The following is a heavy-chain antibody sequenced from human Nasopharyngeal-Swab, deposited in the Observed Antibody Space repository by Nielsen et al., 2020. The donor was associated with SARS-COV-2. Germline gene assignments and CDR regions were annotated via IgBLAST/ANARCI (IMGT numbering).Heavy chain of an antibody. V-gene: IGHV3-7*01. Sequence: GESLKISCTASGFTFGDYAMSWVRQTPGKGLEWVANINQDGTEKYYVDSVKGRFTISRDNAKNSLYLQMSSLRAEDTALYYCASGSGGDSRYWGQGTLVTVSS. J-gene: IGHJ4*02. CDR2: INQDGTEK. CDR3: ASGSGGDSRY. D-gene: IGHD4-23*01. CDR1: GFTFGDYA.